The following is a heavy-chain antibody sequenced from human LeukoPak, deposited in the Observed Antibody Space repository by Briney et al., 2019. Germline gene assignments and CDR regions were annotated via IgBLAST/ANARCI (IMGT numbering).Heavy chain of an antibody. D-gene: IGHD3-10*01. J-gene: IGHJ4*02. Sequence: PGGSLRLSCAASGFTFSSYSMNWVRQAPGKGLEWVSYISGRSSTIYYADSVKGRFTICRDNAENSLYLQMNSLRAEDTAVYYCARVRLDSGTYSLYYWGQGTLVTVSS. CDR3: ARVRLDSGTYSLYY. V-gene: IGHV3-48*01. CDR1: GFTFSSYS. CDR2: ISGRSSTI.